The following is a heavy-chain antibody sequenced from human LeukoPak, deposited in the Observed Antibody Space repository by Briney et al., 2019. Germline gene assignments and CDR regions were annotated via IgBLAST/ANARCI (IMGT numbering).Heavy chain of an antibody. D-gene: IGHD1-26*01. CDR3: AKDVGKWESLHFFDY. Sequence: PGGSLRLSRAASGFTFSSYSMNWVRQAPGKGLEWVSYISSSSSTIYYADSVKGRFTISRDDSRNTLYLQMNSLRGDDTAVYYCAKDVGKWESLHFFDYWGQGTLVTVSS. V-gene: IGHV3-48*04. J-gene: IGHJ4*02. CDR2: ISSSSSTI. CDR1: GFTFSSYS.